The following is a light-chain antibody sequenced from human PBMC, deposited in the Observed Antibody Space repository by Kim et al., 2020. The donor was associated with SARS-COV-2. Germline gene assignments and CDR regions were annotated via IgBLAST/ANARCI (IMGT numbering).Light chain of an antibody. CDR2: NKSASNK. V-gene: IGLV5-45*01. CDR3: MIWDSSAWV. CDR1: PGMHVGPYR. J-gene: IGLJ3*02. Sequence: LTRTCGPGMHVGPYRVYSDTQKPGSPPHYRLRNKSASNKQQGSGVPSRFAGSKDASGNAGILLISGLQSEDEAGYSCMIWDSSAWVFGGGTQLTVL.